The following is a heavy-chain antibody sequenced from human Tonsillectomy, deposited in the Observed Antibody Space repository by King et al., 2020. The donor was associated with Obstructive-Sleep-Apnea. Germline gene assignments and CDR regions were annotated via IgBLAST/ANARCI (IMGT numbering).Heavy chain of an antibody. J-gene: IGHJ3*02. D-gene: IGHD3-3*01. CDR3: ARGGWSDDFWSGYHGFDI. CDR1: GLSVRANY. Sequence: VQLVESGGGLVQPGGSLRLSCAASGLSVRANYMTWVRQAPGKGLEWVSLIYGGESVYYADFVKGRFTISRHNSNNTVYLQINNLRTEDTAVYYCARGGWSDDFWSGYHGFDIWGQGTLVTVSS. V-gene: IGHV3-53*04. CDR2: IYGGESV.